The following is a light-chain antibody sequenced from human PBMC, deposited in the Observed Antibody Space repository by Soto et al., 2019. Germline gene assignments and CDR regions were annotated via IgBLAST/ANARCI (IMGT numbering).Light chain of an antibody. CDR2: DAS. J-gene: IGKJ1*01. V-gene: IGKV3-11*01. CDR3: QQRSNWPWT. Sequence: EIVLTQSPATLSLSPGERATLSCRASQSVSSYLAWYQQKPDQAPRLLIYDASNRATGIPARFSGSQSGTDFTLTISSLEPEDFAVYYCQQRSNWPWTFGQGTKVEIK. CDR1: QSVSSY.